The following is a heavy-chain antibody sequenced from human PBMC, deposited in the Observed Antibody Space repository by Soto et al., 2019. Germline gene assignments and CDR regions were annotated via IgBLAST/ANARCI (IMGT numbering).Heavy chain of an antibody. CDR2: INPDGGSR. V-gene: IGHV1-46*01. Sequence: ASVKVSCKASGYTFTSYFLHWVRQAPGQGLEWMGIINPDGGSRSYAQKFQGRITMTRDTSTSTAYMEMSSLTSEDTAVYYCARDATLQRRYFVYWGQGTLVTVSS. CDR3: ARDATLQRRYFVY. D-gene: IGHD3-9*01. CDR1: GYTFTSYF. J-gene: IGHJ4*02.